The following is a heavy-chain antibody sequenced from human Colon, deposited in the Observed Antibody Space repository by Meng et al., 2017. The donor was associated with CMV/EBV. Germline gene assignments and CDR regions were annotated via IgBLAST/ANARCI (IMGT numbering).Heavy chain of an antibody. J-gene: IGHJ5*02. Sequence: GSINNSSVFWGWLRHPPGQGLEWIGSTSYSGITYYNPSLKSRITMSMDTSKNHFSLHLTSVTAADTAIYYCARDSYKSWEQRGWFDPWGQGTLVTVSS. CDR1: GSINNSSVF. V-gene: IGHV4-39*07. CDR3: ARDSYKSWEQRGWFDP. D-gene: IGHD1-14*01. CDR2: TSYSGIT.